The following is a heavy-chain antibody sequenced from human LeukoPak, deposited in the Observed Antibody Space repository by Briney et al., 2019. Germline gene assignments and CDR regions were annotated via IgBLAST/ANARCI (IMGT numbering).Heavy chain of an antibody. CDR3: ARASTVVNPYYFDY. V-gene: IGHV4-61*02. Sequence: PSQTLSLTCTVSGGSISSGSYYWSWIRQPAGKGLEWIGRIYTSGSTNYNPSLKSRVTISVDTSKDQFSLKLSSVTAADTAVYYCARASTVVNPYYFDYWGQGTLVTVSS. J-gene: IGHJ4*02. CDR1: GGSISSGSYY. D-gene: IGHD4-23*01. CDR2: IYTSGST.